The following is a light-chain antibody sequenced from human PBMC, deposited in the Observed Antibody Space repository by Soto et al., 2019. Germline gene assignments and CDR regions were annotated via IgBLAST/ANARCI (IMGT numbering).Light chain of an antibody. Sequence: EIVLTQSPGTLSLSPGERATLSCRASQSVSSSYLAWYQQKPGQAPRLLIYGASSRATGIPDRFSGSGSGTEFTLTTSRLEPEDFAVYYCQQYGSSLPMYTFGQGTKVDIK. CDR3: QQYGSSLPMYT. V-gene: IGKV3-20*01. CDR2: GAS. CDR1: QSVSSSY. J-gene: IGKJ2*01.